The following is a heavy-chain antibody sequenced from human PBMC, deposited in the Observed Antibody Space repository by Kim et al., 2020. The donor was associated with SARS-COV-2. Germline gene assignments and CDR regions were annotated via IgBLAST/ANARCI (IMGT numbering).Heavy chain of an antibody. CDR3: ARANIVVVPAALGLGYYYYYGMDV. Sequence: SETLSLTCAVYGGSFSGYYWSWIRQPPGKGLEWIGEINHSGSTNYNPSLKSRVTISVDTSKNQISLKLSSVTAADTAVYYCARANIVVVPAALGLGYYYYYGMDVWGQGTTVTVSS. CDR2: INHSGST. V-gene: IGHV4-34*01. J-gene: IGHJ6*02. CDR1: GGSFSGYY. D-gene: IGHD2-2*01.